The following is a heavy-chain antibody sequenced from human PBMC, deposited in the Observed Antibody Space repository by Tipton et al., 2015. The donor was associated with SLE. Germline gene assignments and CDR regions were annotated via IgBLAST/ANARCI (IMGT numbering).Heavy chain of an antibody. Sequence: TLSLTCAVYGGSFSGYYWSWIRQPPGKGLEWIGEINHSGSTNYNPSLKSRVTTSVDTSKNQFSLKLSSVTAADTAVYYCARSSDYSIKWFDPWGQGTLVTVSS. CDR1: GGSFSGYY. J-gene: IGHJ5*02. V-gene: IGHV4-34*01. CDR3: ARSSDYSIKWFDP. CDR2: INHSGST. D-gene: IGHD4-11*01.